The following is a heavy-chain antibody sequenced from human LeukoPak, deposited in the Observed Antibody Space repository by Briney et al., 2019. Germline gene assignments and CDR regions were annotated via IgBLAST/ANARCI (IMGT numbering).Heavy chain of an antibody. V-gene: IGHV3-23*01. CDR1: GFTFSSYA. Sequence: QPGGSLRLSCAASGFTFSSYAMSWVRQAPGKGLEWVSAISGSGGSTYYADSVKGRFTISRDNSKNTLYLQTNSLRAEDTAVYYCAKNVRALRFLEWAYYFDYWGQGTLVTVSS. J-gene: IGHJ4*02. CDR2: ISGSGGST. D-gene: IGHD3-3*01. CDR3: AKNVRALRFLEWAYYFDY.